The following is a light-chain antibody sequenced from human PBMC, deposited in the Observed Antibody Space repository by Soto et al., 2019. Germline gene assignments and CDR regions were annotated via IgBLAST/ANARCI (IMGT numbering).Light chain of an antibody. CDR1: TSDVGGYNS. CDR2: DVS. CDR3: SSYRSSFNLV. J-gene: IGLJ2*01. V-gene: IGLV2-14*03. Sequence: QSALTQPASVSGPPGQSITISCTGSTSDVGGYNSVSWYQQHPGKAPKLMIYDVSNRPSGVSNRFSGSKSGNTAPLTISGLQAEDEADYYCSSYRSSFNLVFGGGTKLTVL.